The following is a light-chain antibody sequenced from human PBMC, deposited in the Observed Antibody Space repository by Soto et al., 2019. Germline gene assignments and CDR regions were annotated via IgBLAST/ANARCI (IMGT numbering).Light chain of an antibody. Sequence: SSELTQPPSVSVSPGQTASITCSGDKLGDKFSCWYQQKPGQSPVLVIYEDYKRPSGIPERFSGSNSGNTATLTISDTQAMDEADYYCQAWDINTAVFGTGTKLTVL. CDR1: KLGDKF. CDR2: EDY. J-gene: IGLJ1*01. V-gene: IGLV3-1*01. CDR3: QAWDINTAV.